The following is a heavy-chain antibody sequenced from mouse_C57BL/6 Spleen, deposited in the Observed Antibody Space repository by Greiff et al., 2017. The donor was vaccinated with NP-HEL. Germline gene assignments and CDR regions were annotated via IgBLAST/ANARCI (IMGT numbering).Heavy chain of an antibody. CDR3: ASSTFPFAY. D-gene: IGHD2-1*01. V-gene: IGHV1-26*01. J-gene: IGHJ3*01. CDR1: GYTFTDYY. Sequence: EVQLQQSGPELVKPGASVKISCKASGYTFTDYYMNWVKQSHGKSLEWIGDINPNNGGTSYNQKFKGKATLTVDKSSSTAYMELRSLTSEDSAVYYCASSTFPFAYWGQGTLVTVSA. CDR2: INPNNGGT.